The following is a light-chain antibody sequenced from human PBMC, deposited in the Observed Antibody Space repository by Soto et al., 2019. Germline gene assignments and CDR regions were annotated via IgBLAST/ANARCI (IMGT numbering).Light chain of an antibody. CDR2: DAS. Sequence: EIVLTQSPATLSLSPGERATLSCRASQSISTYLAWYQQKPGQAPRLLIYDASNRATGIPARFSGSGSGTDFTLTISSLDPEDFAVYYCQQYGSSFFGPGTKVDIK. V-gene: IGKV3-11*01. J-gene: IGKJ3*01. CDR1: QSISTY. CDR3: QQYGSSF.